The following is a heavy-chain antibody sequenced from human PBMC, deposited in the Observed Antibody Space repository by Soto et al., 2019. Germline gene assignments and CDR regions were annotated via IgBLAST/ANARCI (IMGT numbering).Heavy chain of an antibody. Sequence: EVQLVESGGGLIRPGGSLRLSCAASGFSFSTYWMHWVRLPPGKGAVWVSRIDPDGRNAVYADSVQGRFSVSRDNVRNTLYLEMNSLRAEDTALYFCARDADAVPFDHWGQGTLVTVSS. CDR1: GFSFSTYW. D-gene: IGHD3-10*02. J-gene: IGHJ4*02. CDR2: IDPDGRNA. V-gene: IGHV3-74*01. CDR3: ARDADAVPFDH.